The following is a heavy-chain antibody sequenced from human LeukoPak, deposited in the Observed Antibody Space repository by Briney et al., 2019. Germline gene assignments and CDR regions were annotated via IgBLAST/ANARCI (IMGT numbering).Heavy chain of an antibody. CDR2: IYPRDGST. CDR1: GYTFTSKY. J-gene: IGHJ4*02. CDR3: ARDQEGFDY. V-gene: IGHV1-46*01. Sequence: ASVKVSCKASGYTFTSKYIHWVRQAPGQGLEWMGMIYPRDGSTSYAQKFQGRVTVTRDTSTSTVHMELSGLRSEDMAVYYCARDQEGFDYWGQGTLVTVSS.